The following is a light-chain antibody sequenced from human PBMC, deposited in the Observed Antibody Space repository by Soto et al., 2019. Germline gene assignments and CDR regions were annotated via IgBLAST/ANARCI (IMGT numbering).Light chain of an antibody. Sequence: DIQITQSPSSMSASVGDRVTITRRASQSISSYLNWYQQKPGKANKLLIYAASSLQSGVPSRFSGSGSGTDFTLTISSLQPEDFATYYCQQSYSTLWTVGQGTKVEIK. V-gene: IGKV1-39*01. J-gene: IGKJ1*01. CDR3: QQSYSTLWT. CDR2: AAS. CDR1: QSISSY.